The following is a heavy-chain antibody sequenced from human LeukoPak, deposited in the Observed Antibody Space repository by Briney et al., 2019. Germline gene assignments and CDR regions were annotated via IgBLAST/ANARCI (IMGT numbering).Heavy chain of an antibody. CDR3: ARGEQDDFWSGYYYYYYYMDI. CDR1: GFTFTDSY. J-gene: IGHJ6*03. CDR2: IRSTVSST. D-gene: IGHD3-3*01. Sequence: GGSLRLSCTASGFTFTDSYVTWIRQAPGKGIEWLSYIRSTVSSTTYADSVKGRFAISRDNANNSLYLQMNSLRAEDTAVYYCARGEQDDFWSGYYYYYYYMDIWGKGTTVTVSS. V-gene: IGHV3-11*04.